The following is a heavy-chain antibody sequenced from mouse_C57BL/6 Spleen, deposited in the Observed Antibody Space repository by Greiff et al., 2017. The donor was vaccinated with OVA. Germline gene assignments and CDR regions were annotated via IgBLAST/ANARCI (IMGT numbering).Heavy chain of an antibody. CDR3: APHYDYDDLFFAY. J-gene: IGHJ3*01. V-gene: IGHV1-74*01. Sequence: QVHVKQPGAELVKPGASVKVSCKASGYTFTSYWMHWVKQRPGQGLEWIGRIHPSDSDTNYNQKFKGKATLTVDKSSSTAYMQLSSLTSEDSAVYYCAPHYDYDDLFFAYWGQGTLVTVSA. D-gene: IGHD2-4*01. CDR1: GYTFTSYW. CDR2: IHPSDSDT.